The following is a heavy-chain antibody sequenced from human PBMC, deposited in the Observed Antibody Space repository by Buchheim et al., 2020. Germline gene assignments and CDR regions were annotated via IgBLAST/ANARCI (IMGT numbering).Heavy chain of an antibody. J-gene: IGHJ2*01. D-gene: IGHD3-3*01. CDR2: IYYSGST. Sequence: QLQLQESGPGLVKPSETLSLTCTVSGSSISSSSYYWGWIRQPPGKGLEWIGSIYYSGSTYYNPSLKSRVTISVDTSKNQFSLKLSSVTAADTAVYYCARPYYDFWSGSLWYFDLWRRGTL. CDR1: GSSISSSSYY. V-gene: IGHV4-39*01. CDR3: ARPYYDFWSGSLWYFDL.